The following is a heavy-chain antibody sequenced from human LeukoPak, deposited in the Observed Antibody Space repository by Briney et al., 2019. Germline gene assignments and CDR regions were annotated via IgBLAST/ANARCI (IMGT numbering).Heavy chain of an antibody. D-gene: IGHD3-3*01. Sequence: SETLSLTCAVYGGSFSGYYWSWIRQPPAKGLEWIGEINHSGSTNYNPSLRSRVTISVDTSKNHFSLKLSSVTAADTAVYYCAPRYYDFWSGYYTGDYWGQGTLVTVSS. CDR2: INHSGST. J-gene: IGHJ4*02. V-gene: IGHV4-34*01. CDR3: APRYYDFWSGYYTGDY. CDR1: GGSFSGYY.